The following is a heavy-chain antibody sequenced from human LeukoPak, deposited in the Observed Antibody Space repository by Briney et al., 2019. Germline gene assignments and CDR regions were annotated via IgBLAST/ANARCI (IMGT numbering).Heavy chain of an antibody. V-gene: IGHV3-48*04. CDR1: GFTFSSYT. J-gene: IGHJ4*02. Sequence: GGSLRLSCAASGFTFSSYTMNWVRQAPGKGLEWVSYISTSSSTMYYADSVKGRFTISRDNAKNSLYLQMNSLRAEDTALYYCARGVPEDPLDYRGQGTLVTVSS. D-gene: IGHD1-14*01. CDR2: ISTSSSTM. CDR3: ARGVPEDPLDY.